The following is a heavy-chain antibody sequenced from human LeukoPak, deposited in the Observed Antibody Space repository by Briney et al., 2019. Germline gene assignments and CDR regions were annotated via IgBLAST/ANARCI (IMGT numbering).Heavy chain of an antibody. Sequence: SETLSLTCTVSGGSISSYYWSWIRQPAGKGLEWIGRIYTSGSTNYNPSLKSRVTMSVDTSKNQFSVKLSSVTAADTAVYYCARDLYYYDSTGYSGDYWGQGTLVTVSS. D-gene: IGHD3-22*01. J-gene: IGHJ4*02. CDR3: ARDLYYYDSTGYSGDY. V-gene: IGHV4-4*07. CDR2: IYTSGST. CDR1: GGSISSYY.